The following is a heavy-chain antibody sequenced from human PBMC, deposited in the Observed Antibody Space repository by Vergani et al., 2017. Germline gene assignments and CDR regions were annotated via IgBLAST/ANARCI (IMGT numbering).Heavy chain of an antibody. J-gene: IGHJ6*03. CDR3: ARGANLNYFGSGYYMVV. CDR2: ITSSGSYG. D-gene: IGHD1-7*01. CDR1: AFTFSSYS. V-gene: IGHV3-21*01. Sequence: EVQLVESGGGLVKPGGSLRLSCAASAFTFSSYSMNWVRQAPGKGLEWVSSITSSGSYGYYADSVKGRFTITRDNAKNSLYLQMNSLRAEDTAVYYCARGANLNYFGSGYYMVVWGKGTTVTVSS.